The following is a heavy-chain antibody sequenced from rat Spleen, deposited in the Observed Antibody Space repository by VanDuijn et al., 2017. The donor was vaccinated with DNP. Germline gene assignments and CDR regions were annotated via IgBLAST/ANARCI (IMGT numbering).Heavy chain of an antibody. Sequence: EVQLVESGGGLVQPGRSLKLSCAASGFTFNTYYMAWVRQAPKKGLEWVATISTTGSRTYYPDSVKGRFTISRDNAKSSLYLQMNSLKSEDTATYYCARHVLPLRVWDYWGQGVMVTVSS. D-gene: IGHD1-4*01. CDR2: ISTTGSRT. CDR1: GFTFNTYY. J-gene: IGHJ2*01. V-gene: IGHV5-25*01. CDR3: ARHVLPLRVWDY.